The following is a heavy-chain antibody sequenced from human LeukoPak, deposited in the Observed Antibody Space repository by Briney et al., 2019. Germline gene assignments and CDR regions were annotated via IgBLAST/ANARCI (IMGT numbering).Heavy chain of an antibody. J-gene: IGHJ4*02. Sequence: PGGSLRLSCAASGFTFSSYSMNWVRQAPEKGLGWVSSISSSSDYIYYADSVKGRFAISRDSAKNSLYLQLNSLRAEDTAVYYCARCAYGEDYFDYWGQGTLVTVSS. D-gene: IGHD4-17*01. CDR1: GFTFSSYS. V-gene: IGHV3-21*01. CDR3: ARCAYGEDYFDY. CDR2: ISSSSDYI.